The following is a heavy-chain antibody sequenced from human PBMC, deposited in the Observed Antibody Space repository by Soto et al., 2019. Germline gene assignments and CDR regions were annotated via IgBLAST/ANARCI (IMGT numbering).Heavy chain of an antibody. CDR2: INPSVGST. V-gene: IGHV1-46*01. CDR3: ARDRRRIVVNAFDI. J-gene: IGHJ3*02. Sequence: VQVSCQASGYTFTSYYMHWVRQAPGQGLEWMGIINPSVGSTSYAQKFQGRVTMTRDTSTSTVYMELSSLRSEDTAVDYCARDRRRIVVNAFDIWGQGTRVTVSS. CDR1: GYTFTSYY. D-gene: IGHD3-22*01.